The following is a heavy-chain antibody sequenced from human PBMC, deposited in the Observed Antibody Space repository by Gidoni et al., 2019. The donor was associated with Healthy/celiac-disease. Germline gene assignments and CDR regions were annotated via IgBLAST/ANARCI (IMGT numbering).Heavy chain of an antibody. CDR1: GFTFSSYA. CDR2: ISGSGGST. Sequence: EVQLLESGGGLVQPGGSLRLSCAASGFTFSSYAMRWVRQAPGKGLEWGSAISGSGGSTYYADSVKGRFTISRDNSKNTLYLQMNSLRAEDTAVYYCARGGENVVVTASSDYWGQGTLVTVSS. D-gene: IGHD2-21*02. CDR3: ARGGENVVVTASSDY. V-gene: IGHV3-23*01. J-gene: IGHJ4*02.